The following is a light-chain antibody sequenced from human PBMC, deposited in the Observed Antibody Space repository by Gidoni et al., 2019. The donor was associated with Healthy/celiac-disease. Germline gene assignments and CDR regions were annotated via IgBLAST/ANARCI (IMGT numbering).Light chain of an antibody. CDR3: CSYAGSYTYV. CDR2: YVS. V-gene: IGLV2-11*01. Sequence: QSALTQPRSVSGSPGQSVTISCTGTSSAVVGYNYVSWYQQHPGKAPKLMIYYVSKRPSGVPDRFSGSKSGNTASLTISGLQAEDEADYYCCSYAGSYTYVFGTGTKVTVL. CDR1: SSAVVGYNY. J-gene: IGLJ1*01.